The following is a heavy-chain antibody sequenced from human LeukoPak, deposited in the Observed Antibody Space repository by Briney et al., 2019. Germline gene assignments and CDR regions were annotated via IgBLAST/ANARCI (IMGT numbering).Heavy chain of an antibody. CDR1: GGTFSSYA. D-gene: IGHD3-22*01. CDR3: ARDDSSGYQSLFDY. Sequence: GASVKVSCKASGGTFSSYAISWVRQAPGQGLEWMGGIIPIFGTANYAQKFQGRVTITTDESTSTAYMELSSLRSEDTAVYYCARDDSSGYQSLFDYWGQGTLVTVSS. CDR2: IIPIFGTA. J-gene: IGHJ4*02. V-gene: IGHV1-69*05.